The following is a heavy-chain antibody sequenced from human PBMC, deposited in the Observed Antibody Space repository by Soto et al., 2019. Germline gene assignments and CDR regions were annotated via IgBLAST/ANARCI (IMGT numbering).Heavy chain of an antibody. CDR2: IKSKTDGGTT. D-gene: IGHD3-3*01. CDR3: TTVSGFWSGLDY. J-gene: IGHJ4*02. CDR1: GFTFSNAW. Sequence: EVPLVESGGGLVKPGGSLRLSCAASGFTFSNAWMNWVRQAPGKGLEWVGRIKSKTDGGTTDYAAPVKGRFTISRDDSKNTLCLQMNSLKTADTAVYYCTTVSGFWSGLDYWGQGTLVTVSS. V-gene: IGHV3-15*07.